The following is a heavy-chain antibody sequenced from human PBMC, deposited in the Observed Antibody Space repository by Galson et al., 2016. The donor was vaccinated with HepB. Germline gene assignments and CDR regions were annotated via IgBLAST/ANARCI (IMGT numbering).Heavy chain of an antibody. J-gene: IGHJ5*02. Sequence: SVKVSCKASGGSFSRYAISWVRQAPGQGLEWMGGIIPIYGTTNYAQRFQGRVTITADEPTTTAYMELSSLNSEDTAVYYCARVNSMYYSDVGGANKAWFDPWGQGTVVTVSS. CDR3: ARVNSMYYSDVGGANKAWFDP. CDR1: GGSFSRYA. CDR2: IIPIYGTT. D-gene: IGHD3-22*01. V-gene: IGHV1-69*13.